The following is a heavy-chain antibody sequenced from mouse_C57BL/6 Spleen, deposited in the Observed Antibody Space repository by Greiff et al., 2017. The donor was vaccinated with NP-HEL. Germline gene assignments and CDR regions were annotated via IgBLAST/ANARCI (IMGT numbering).Heavy chain of an antibody. Sequence: EVKLVESGGGLVQPGGSLKLSCAASGFTFSDYYMYWVRQTPEKRLEWVAYISNGGGSTYYPDTVKGRFTISRDNAKNTLYLQMSRLKSDDTAMYYCARRGWLLRGAMDYWGQGTSVTVSS. J-gene: IGHJ4*01. CDR2: ISNGGGST. CDR1: GFTFSDYY. CDR3: ARRGWLLRGAMDY. V-gene: IGHV5-12*01. D-gene: IGHD2-3*01.